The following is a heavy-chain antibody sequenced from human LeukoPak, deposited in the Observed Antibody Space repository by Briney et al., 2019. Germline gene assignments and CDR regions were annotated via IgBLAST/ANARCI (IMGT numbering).Heavy chain of an antibody. Sequence: GGSLRLSCAASGFTFSIYSMNWVRQAPGKGLEWVSYISSSSSTIYYADSVKGRFTISRDNAKSSLYLQMNSLRAEDTAVYYCIRELANCGGDCLGYWGQGTLVTVSS. CDR2: ISSSSSTI. J-gene: IGHJ4*02. CDR1: GFTFSIYS. D-gene: IGHD2-21*02. V-gene: IGHV3-48*01. CDR3: IRELANCGGDCLGY.